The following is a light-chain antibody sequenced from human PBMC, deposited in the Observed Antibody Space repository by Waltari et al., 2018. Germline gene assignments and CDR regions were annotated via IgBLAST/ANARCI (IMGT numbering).Light chain of an antibody. CDR3: AAWDDSLNGPLYV. V-gene: IGLV1-44*01. CDR1: SSNIGSNT. CDR2: SNN. Sequence: QSVLTQPPSASGTPGQRVTISCSGSSSNIGSNTVNWYQQLPGTAPKLLIYSNNQRPSGVPDRCSGSTSGTSASLAISGLQSEDEADYYCAAWDDSLNGPLYVFGTGTKVTVL. J-gene: IGLJ1*01.